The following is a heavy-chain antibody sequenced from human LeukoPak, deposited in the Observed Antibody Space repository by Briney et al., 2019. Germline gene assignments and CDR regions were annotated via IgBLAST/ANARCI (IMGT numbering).Heavy chain of an antibody. V-gene: IGHV4-59*12. CDR2: IHYSGST. Sequence: SETLSLTCTVSGGSISSYYWSWIRQPPGNGLEWIGYIHYSGSTNYNPSLKSRLTISVETSKNQFSLKLSSVTAADTAVYYCAEYYYDGSGYSDAFDIWGQGTMVTVSS. J-gene: IGHJ3*02. D-gene: IGHD3-22*01. CDR3: AEYYYDGSGYSDAFDI. CDR1: GGSISSYY.